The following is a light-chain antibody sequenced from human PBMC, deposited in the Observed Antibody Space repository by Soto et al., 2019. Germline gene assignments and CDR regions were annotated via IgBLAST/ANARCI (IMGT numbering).Light chain of an antibody. CDR2: EAS. Sequence: DIQMTQSPSTPSASVGDRVTITCRASQSIGSWLAWYQQKPGKAPKLLIYEASRLESGVPSRFSGSGSGTEFTLTISSLQPDDFATYYCQQYNSYPYTFGQGTKLEIK. J-gene: IGKJ2*01. CDR3: QQYNSYPYT. CDR1: QSIGSW. V-gene: IGKV1-5*03.